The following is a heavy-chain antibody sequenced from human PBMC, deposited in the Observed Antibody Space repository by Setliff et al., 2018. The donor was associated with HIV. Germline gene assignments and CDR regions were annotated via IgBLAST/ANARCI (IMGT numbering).Heavy chain of an antibody. CDR2: IYTSGNTNYNPST. D-gene: IGHD6-19*01. Sequence: TLSLTCPVSGDSISSGGYYWSWTRQPAGQGLEWIGRIYTSGNTNYNPSTNYNPSLKSRITISLETSRNQFSLRVTSVTATDTAVYYCTRQSPVAGSGAFDIWGQGTMGTVAS. CDR1: GDSISSGGYY. J-gene: IGHJ3*02. V-gene: IGHV4-61*02. CDR3: TRQSPVAGSGAFDI.